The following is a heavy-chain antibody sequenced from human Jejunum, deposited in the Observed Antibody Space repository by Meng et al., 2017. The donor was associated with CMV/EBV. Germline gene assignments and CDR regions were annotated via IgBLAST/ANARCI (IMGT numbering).Heavy chain of an antibody. CDR3: ARDVYGYYFNY. V-gene: IGHV4-61*01. CDR2: IYYSGST. CDR1: DGSVSSGSYY. Sequence: VSDGSVSSGSYYWSWIRQPPGKGLEWIGCIYYSGSTNYTPSLKSRVTISVDTSKNQFSLKLSSVTAADTAVYYCARDVYGYYFNYWGQGTLGTVSS. J-gene: IGHJ4*02. D-gene: IGHD5/OR15-5a*01.